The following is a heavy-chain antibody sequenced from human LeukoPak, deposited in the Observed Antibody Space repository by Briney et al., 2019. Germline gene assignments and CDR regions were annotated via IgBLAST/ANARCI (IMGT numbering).Heavy chain of an antibody. V-gene: IGHV3-30*02. D-gene: IGHD3-10*01. Sequence: GGSLRLSCAASGFTFSSYGMHWVRQAPGKGLEWVAFIRYDGSNKYYADSVKGRFTISRDNSKNTPYLQMNSLRAEDTAVYYCARERDGSATGSWFDPWGQGTLVTVSS. J-gene: IGHJ5*02. CDR2: IRYDGSNK. CDR3: ARERDGSATGSWFDP. CDR1: GFTFSSYG.